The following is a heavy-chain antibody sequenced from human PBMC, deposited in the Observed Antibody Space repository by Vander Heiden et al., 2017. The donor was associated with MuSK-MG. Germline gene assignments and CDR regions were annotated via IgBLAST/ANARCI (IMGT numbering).Heavy chain of an antibody. V-gene: IGHV1-69*01. CDR1: GGTFSSYA. CDR3: ARDLVQDYGSGGNNWFDP. Sequence: QVQLVQSGAEVKKPGSSVKVSCKASGGTFSSYAISWVRQAPGQGLEWMGGIIPIFGTANYAQKFQGRVTITADESTSTAYMELSSLRSEDTALYYCARDLVQDYGSGGNNWFDPWGQGTLVTVSS. D-gene: IGHD3-10*01. J-gene: IGHJ5*02. CDR2: IIPIFGTA.